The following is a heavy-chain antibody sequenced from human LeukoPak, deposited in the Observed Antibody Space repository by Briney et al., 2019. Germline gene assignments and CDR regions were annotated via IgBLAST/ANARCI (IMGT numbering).Heavy chain of an antibody. V-gene: IGHV3-53*01. D-gene: IGHD6-13*01. Sequence: GASLRLSCAASGFTVSSNYMSWVRQAPGKGLEWVSVFYSGGATYYADSVKGRFTISRDNSKNTLYLQMNSLRAEDTAAYYCTSSSHSSIRFDYWGQGTLVTVSS. CDR1: GFTVSSNY. CDR2: FYSGGAT. CDR3: TSSSHSSIRFDY. J-gene: IGHJ4*02.